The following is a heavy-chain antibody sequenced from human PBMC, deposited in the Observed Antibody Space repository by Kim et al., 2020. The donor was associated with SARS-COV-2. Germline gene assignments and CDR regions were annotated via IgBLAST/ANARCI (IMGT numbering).Heavy chain of an antibody. V-gene: IGHV3-30*18. J-gene: IGHJ4*02. D-gene: IGHD3-22*01. CDR1: GFTFSSYG. Sequence: GGSLRLSCAASGFTFSSYGMHWVRQAPGKGLEWVAVISYDGSNKYYADSVKGRFTISRDNSKNTLYLQMNSLRAEDTAVYYCAKDPYYDSSGSFDYWGQG. CDR3: AKDPYYDSSGSFDY. CDR2: ISYDGSNK.